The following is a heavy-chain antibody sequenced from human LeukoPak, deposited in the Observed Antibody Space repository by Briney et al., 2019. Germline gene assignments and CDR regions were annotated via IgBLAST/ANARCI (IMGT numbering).Heavy chain of an antibody. Sequence: SETLSLTCTVSGGSISSSSYYWGWIRQPPGKGLEWIGSIYYSGSTYYNPSLKSRVTISVDTSKNQFSLKLSSVTAADTAVYYCARDYYDSSGYYFFDYWGQGTLVTVSS. D-gene: IGHD3-22*01. CDR3: ARDYYDSSGYYFFDY. CDR1: GGSISSSSYY. CDR2: IYYSGST. J-gene: IGHJ4*02. V-gene: IGHV4-39*07.